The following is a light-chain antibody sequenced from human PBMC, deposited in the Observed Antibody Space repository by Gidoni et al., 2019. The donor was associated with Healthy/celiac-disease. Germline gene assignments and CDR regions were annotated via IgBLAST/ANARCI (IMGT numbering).Light chain of an antibody. J-gene: IGLJ2*01. Sequence: QSALTQPAPVSGSPGQSITISCTGSSSDVGSYHLVSWYQQHPGKAPKLMIYEVSTRPSGVSNRFSGSKSGNTASLTISGLQAEDEADYYCCSYAGSSTLVFGGGTKLTVL. CDR2: EVS. CDR3: CSYAGSSTLV. V-gene: IGLV2-23*02. CDR1: SSDVGSYHL.